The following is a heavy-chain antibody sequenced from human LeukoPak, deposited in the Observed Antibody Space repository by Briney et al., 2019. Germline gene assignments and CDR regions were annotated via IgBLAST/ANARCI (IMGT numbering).Heavy chain of an antibody. Sequence: GESLKISFKGPGYRFTSYWIGWVRQMPGKGLEWMGIIYPGDSDTRYSPSFQGQVTISADKSISTAYLQWTSLKASDTAMYYCARHTEYCSSTSCYTGGDNWFDPWGQGTLVTVSS. J-gene: IGHJ5*02. CDR1: GYRFTSYW. D-gene: IGHD2-2*02. CDR2: IYPGDSDT. V-gene: IGHV5-51*01. CDR3: ARHTEYCSSTSCYTGGDNWFDP.